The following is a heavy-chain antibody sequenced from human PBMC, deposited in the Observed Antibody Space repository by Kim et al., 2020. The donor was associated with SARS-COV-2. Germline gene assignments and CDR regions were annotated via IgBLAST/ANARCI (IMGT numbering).Heavy chain of an antibody. D-gene: IGHD3-3*01. CDR2: IIPILGIA. CDR3: ARVEGARSGYPDY. Sequence: SVKVSCKASGGTFSSYAISWVRQAPGQGLEWMGRIIPILGIANYAQKFQGRVTITADKSTSTAYMELSSLRSEDTAVYYCARVEGARSGYPDYWGQGTLVTVSS. CDR1: GGTFSSYA. V-gene: IGHV1-69*04. J-gene: IGHJ4*02.